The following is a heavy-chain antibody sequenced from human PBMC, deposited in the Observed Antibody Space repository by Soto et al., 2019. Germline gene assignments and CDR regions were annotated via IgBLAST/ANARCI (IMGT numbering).Heavy chain of an antibody. D-gene: IGHD6-6*01. CDR2: MNPNSGNT. CDR1: GYTFTSHD. V-gene: IGHV1-8*01. CDR3: ARGKQLVSHYYYYYIDV. J-gene: IGHJ6*03. Sequence: GASAKVSCKASGYTFTSHDINWVRQATGQGLEWMGWMNPNSGNTGYAQKFQGRVTMTRNTSISTAYMELSSLRSEDTAVYYCARGKQLVSHYYYYYIDVWGKGTTVTVSS.